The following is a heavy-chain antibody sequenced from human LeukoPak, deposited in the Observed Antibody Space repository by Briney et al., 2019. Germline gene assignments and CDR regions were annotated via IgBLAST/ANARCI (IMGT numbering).Heavy chain of an antibody. D-gene: IGHD3-22*01. J-gene: IGHJ4*02. Sequence: SETLSLTCTVSGGSISSSSYYWGWIRQPPGKGLEWIGSIYHSGSTYYNPSLKSRVTISVDTSKNQFSLKLSSVTAADTAVYYCARAAYYYDSSGYLPTYDYWGQGTLVTVSS. CDR1: GGSISSSSYY. CDR3: ARAAYYYDSSGYLPTYDY. V-gene: IGHV4-39*07. CDR2: IYHSGST.